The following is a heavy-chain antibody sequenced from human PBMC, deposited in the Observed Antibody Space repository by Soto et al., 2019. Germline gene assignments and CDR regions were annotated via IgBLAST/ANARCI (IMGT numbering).Heavy chain of an antibody. D-gene: IGHD3-16*02. V-gene: IGHV3-73*01. J-gene: IGHJ4*02. Sequence: PGGSLRLSCAASGFSFSGSVMHWVRQASGKGLEWVGLIRSKANSYATAYAASVKGRFTISRDDSKNTVYLQMNSLKTEDTAVYYCTRDGLRLGELSYDYWGQGILVTVSS. CDR2: IRSKANSYAT. CDR1: GFSFSGSV. CDR3: TRDGLRLGELSYDY.